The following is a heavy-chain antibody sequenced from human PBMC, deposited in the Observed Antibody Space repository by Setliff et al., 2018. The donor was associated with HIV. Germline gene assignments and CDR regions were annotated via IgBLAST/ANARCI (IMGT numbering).Heavy chain of an antibody. V-gene: IGHV1-2*04. CDR2: INPNSGGT. CDR3: ARVQGHCIGSNGFSDDYGRDV. Sequence: GASVKVSCKASGYTFTDYYMHWVRQAPGQGLEWMAWINPNSGGTHFAQKFQGWVPVTWDSSISTSYMELRRLRKNDTAVYFFARVQGHCIGSNGFSDDYGRDVWGKGTTVTVCS. J-gene: IGHJ6*04. D-gene: IGHD2-15*01. CDR1: GYTFTDYY.